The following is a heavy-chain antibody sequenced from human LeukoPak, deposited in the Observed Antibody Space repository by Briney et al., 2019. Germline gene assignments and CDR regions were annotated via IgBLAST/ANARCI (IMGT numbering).Heavy chain of an antibody. CDR3: AKERAPKTMVRGSDY. D-gene: IGHD3-10*01. CDR1: GYTFTSYD. Sequence: ASVKVSCKASGYTFTSYDINWVRQATGQGLEWMGWMNPNSGNTGYAQKFQGRVTMTRNTSISTAYMELSSLRSEDTAVYYCAKERAPKTMVRGSDYWGQGTLVTVSS. V-gene: IGHV1-8*01. CDR2: MNPNSGNT. J-gene: IGHJ4*02.